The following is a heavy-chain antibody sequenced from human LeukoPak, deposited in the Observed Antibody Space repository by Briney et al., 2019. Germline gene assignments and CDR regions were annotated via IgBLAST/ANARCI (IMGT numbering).Heavy chain of an antibody. J-gene: IGHJ4*02. CDR3: VRPGINDYGGNFDY. CDR2: ISRVSITYT. Sequence: GGSLRLSCVASGFSFSVYCMNWVRQAPGKGLEWVSSISRVSITYTYYADSVEARFTISRDNTKDSLYLQMNSLRAEDTAVYYCVRPGINDYGGNFDYWGQGALVTVSS. CDR1: GFSFSVYC. V-gene: IGHV3-21*03. D-gene: IGHD4-23*01.